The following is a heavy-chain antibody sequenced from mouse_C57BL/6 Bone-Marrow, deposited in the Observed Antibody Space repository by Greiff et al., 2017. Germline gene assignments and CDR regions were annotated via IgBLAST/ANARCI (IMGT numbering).Heavy chain of an antibody. D-gene: IGHD1-1*01. CDR2: IYPGSGST. CDR1: GYTFTSYW. V-gene: IGHV1-55*01. J-gene: IGHJ4*01. CDR3: ARNFYYYGSSYYAMDY. Sequence: VQLQQPGAELVKPGASVKMSCKASGYTFTSYWITWVKQRPGQGLEWIGDIYPGSGSTNYNEKFKSKATLTLDTSSSTAYMQLSSLTSEDSAVYYCARNFYYYGSSYYAMDYWGQGTSVTVSS.